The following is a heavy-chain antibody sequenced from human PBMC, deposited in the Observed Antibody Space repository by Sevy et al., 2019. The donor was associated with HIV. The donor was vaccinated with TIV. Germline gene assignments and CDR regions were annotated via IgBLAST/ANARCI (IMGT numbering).Heavy chain of an antibody. CDR2: MKEDGSER. CDR3: VGEGVGGYSYSLDC. Sequence: GGSLRLSCAASGFTFSSYWMSWVRQAPGKGLEWVATMKEDGSERYYVDSVKGRFTISRDNAKNSLYLQMNGLGAEDTAVYYCVGEGVGGYSYSLDCWGQGTLVTVSS. CDR1: GFTFSSYW. J-gene: IGHJ4*02. V-gene: IGHV3-7*01. D-gene: IGHD5-18*01.